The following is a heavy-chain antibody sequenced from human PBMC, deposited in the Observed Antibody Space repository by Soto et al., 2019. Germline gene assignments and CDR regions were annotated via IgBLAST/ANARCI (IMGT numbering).Heavy chain of an antibody. CDR2: ISAYNGNT. D-gene: IGHD4-17*01. V-gene: IGHV1-18*01. CDR3: ARDRATVTSYYGMDV. Sequence: QVQLVQSGAEVKKPGASVKVACKTSGYTFSSYGISWVRQAPGQGLEWMGWISAYNGNTNYAQKLQGRVTMTTDTSTSTAYMELRRLRSDDTAVYYCARDRATVTSYYGMDVWGPGTTVTVSS. CDR1: GYTFSSYG. J-gene: IGHJ6*02.